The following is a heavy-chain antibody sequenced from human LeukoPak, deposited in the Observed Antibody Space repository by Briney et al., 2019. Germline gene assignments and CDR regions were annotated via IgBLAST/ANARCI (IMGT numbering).Heavy chain of an antibody. V-gene: IGHV3-9*03. CDR1: GFTFDDYG. CDR2: ISWNSGSI. Sequence: GRSLRLSCAASGFTFDDYGMHWVRQVPGKGLEWVSGISWNSGSIGYADSVKGRFTISRDNARESLYLQMNSLRAEDMALYYCARDSDYSGYLGGAFDIWGQGTMVTVSS. CDR3: ARDSDYSGYLGGAFDI. D-gene: IGHD3-22*01. J-gene: IGHJ3*02.